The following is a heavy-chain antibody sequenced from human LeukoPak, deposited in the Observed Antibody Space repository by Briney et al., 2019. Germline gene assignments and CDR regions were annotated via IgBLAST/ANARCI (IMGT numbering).Heavy chain of an antibody. J-gene: IGHJ3*02. V-gene: IGHV3-23*01. CDR1: GFTFSSYA. CDR2: ISGSGGST. CDR3: AKSQGGSSSDHGRDAFDI. D-gene: IGHD6-13*01. Sequence: GGSLRLSCAASGFTFSSYAMSGVRPAPGKGLEWVSAISGSGGSTYYADSVKGRFTISRDNSKNTLYPQMNSLRAEDTAVYYCAKSQGGSSSDHGRDAFDIWGQGTMVTVSS.